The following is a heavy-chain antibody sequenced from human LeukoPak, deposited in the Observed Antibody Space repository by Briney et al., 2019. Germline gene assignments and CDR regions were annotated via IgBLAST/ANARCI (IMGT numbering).Heavy chain of an antibody. D-gene: IGHD3-10*01. J-gene: IGHJ4*02. CDR3: ARMVRGLCDY. Sequence: GGSLRLSCAASGFTFSSYSMNWVRQAPGKGLEWVSYISSSSSTIYYADSVKGRFTISRDNAKNSLYLQMNSLRAEDTAVYYCARMVRGLCDYWGQGTLVTVSS. V-gene: IGHV3-48*04. CDR1: GFTFSSYS. CDR2: ISSSSSTI.